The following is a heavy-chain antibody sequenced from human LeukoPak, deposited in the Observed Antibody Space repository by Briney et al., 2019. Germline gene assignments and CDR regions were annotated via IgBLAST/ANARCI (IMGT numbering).Heavy chain of an antibody. J-gene: IGHJ3*02. V-gene: IGHV1-2*02. CDR3: ARNLWFGESSDAFDM. Sequence: ASVEVSCKASGYSFTGHYMHWVRQAPGQGLEWMGWINPKSGGTNYAQKFQGRVTMTRDTSISTAYMDMSSLRSDDTAVYYCARNLWFGESSDAFDMWGQGTVVTVSS. CDR1: GYSFTGHY. D-gene: IGHD3-10*01. CDR2: INPKSGGT.